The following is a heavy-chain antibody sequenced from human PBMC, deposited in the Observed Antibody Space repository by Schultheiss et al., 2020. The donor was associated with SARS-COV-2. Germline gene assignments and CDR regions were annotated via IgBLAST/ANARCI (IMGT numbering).Heavy chain of an antibody. J-gene: IGHJ6*02. D-gene: IGHD2-2*01. V-gene: IGHV4-4*07. CDR2: IYTSGST. CDR3: ARLTPVVPDPYYYYGMDV. Sequence: SETLSLTCTVSGGSISSYYWSWIRQPAGKGLEWIGRIYTSGSTNYNPSLKSRVTISVDTSKNQFSLKLSSVTAADTAVYYCARLTPVVPDPYYYYGMDVWGQGTTVTVSS. CDR1: GGSISSYY.